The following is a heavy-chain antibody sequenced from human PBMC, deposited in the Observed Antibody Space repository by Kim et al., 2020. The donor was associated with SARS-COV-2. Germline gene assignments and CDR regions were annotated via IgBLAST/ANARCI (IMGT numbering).Heavy chain of an antibody. Sequence: ENAASVKGRFNISRDDSKSIAYLQINSLKTEDTAVYYCTRDDFWSGYLRFWGQGTLVTVSS. V-gene: IGHV3-49*02. CDR3: TRDDFWSGYLRF. D-gene: IGHD3-3*01. J-gene: IGHJ4*02.